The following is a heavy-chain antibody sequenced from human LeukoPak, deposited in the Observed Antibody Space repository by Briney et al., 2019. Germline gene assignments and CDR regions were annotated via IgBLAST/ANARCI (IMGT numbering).Heavy chain of an antibody. D-gene: IGHD3-3*01. J-gene: IGHJ3*02. CDR1: GFTFSEYT. V-gene: IGHV3-30-3*01. Sequence: GGSLRLSCAASGFTFSEYTIHWVRQAPGKGLEWVAVMSNDGSIKKYANSVKGRFTISRDNSKSTLYLQMDSLRAEDTAVYYCAREFTIFGVVIQRYDAFDTWGQGTMVTVSS. CDR2: MSNDGSIK. CDR3: AREFTIFGVVIQRYDAFDT.